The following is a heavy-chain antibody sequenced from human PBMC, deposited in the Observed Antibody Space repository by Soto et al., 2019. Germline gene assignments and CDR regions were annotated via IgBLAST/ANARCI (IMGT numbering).Heavy chain of an antibody. J-gene: IGHJ6*02. CDR3: ATRTGSILTGYGMDV. V-gene: IGHV4-39*01. CDR1: GGSISSSSYY. CDR2: IYYSGST. D-gene: IGHD3-9*01. Sequence: SETLSLTCTVSGGSISSSSYYWGWIRQPPGKGLEWIGSIYYSGSTYYNPSLKSRVTISVDTSKNQFSLKLSSVTAADTAVYYCATRTGSILTGYGMDVWGQGNTVTVSS.